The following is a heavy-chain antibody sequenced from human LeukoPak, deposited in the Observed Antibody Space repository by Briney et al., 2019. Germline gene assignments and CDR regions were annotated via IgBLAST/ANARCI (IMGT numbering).Heavy chain of an antibody. CDR3: ARDVGYCSSTSCLYYYGMDV. D-gene: IGHD2-2*01. CDR1: GGTFSSYA. V-gene: IGHV1-69*13. CDR2: IIPIFGTA. J-gene: IGHJ6*02. Sequence: SVKVSCKASGGTFSSYAISWVRQAPGQGLEWMGGIIPIFGTANYAQKFQGRVTITADESTSTAYMELSSLRSEDTAVYYCARDVGYCSSTSCLYYYGMDVWGQGTTVTVSS.